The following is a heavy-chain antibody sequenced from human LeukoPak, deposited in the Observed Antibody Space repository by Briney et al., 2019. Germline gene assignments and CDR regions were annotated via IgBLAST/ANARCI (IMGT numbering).Heavy chain of an antibody. Sequence: SETLSLTCTVSGGSISSSRDYWAWLRQPPGKGLEWIANIYYSGSTYYSPSLKSRVTISVDTSKNQFSLKLSSVTAADTAVYYCARDRFDDSSGYYYHYYYYMDVWGKGTTVTVSS. J-gene: IGHJ6*03. CDR1: GGSISSSRDY. D-gene: IGHD3-22*01. CDR3: ARDRFDDSSGYYYHYYYYMDV. CDR2: IYYSGST. V-gene: IGHV4-39*07.